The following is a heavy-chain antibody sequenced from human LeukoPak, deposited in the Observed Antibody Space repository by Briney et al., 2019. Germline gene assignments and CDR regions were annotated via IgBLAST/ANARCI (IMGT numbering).Heavy chain of an antibody. Sequence: GGSLRLSCAASGFTFSSYGMHWVRQAPGKGLEWAAVISYDGSNKYYAGSVKGRFTISRDNSKNTLYLQMNSLRAEDTALYYCAKEAWVVAATPDSYFDSWGQGTLVTVSS. CDR1: GFTFSSYG. CDR2: ISYDGSNK. J-gene: IGHJ4*02. V-gene: IGHV3-30*18. D-gene: IGHD2-15*01. CDR3: AKEAWVVAATPDSYFDS.